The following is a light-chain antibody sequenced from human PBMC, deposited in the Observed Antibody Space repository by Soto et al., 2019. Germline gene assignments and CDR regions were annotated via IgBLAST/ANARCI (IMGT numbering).Light chain of an antibody. J-gene: IGKJ1*01. CDR2: KAS. CDR1: QSISTY. Sequence: DSQMTPSPSTLSASVGDRVTITCRASQSISTYLAWYQQKPGKAPNLLIYKASSLESGVPSRFSGSGSGTEFTLTSSSLQPDDFATYYCQQYNTLWTFEQGTKVEIK. CDR3: QQYNTLWT. V-gene: IGKV1-5*03.